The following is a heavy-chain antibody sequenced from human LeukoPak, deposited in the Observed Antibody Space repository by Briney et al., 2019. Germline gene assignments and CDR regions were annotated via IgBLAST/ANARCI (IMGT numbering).Heavy chain of an antibody. V-gene: IGHV3-11*01. Sequence: KPGGSLRLSCAVSGLTFSDYYMSWIRQAPGKGLEWVSFISPSGTPMYYADSVKGRFTISRDNAKNSLYLQMNSLRAEDTALYYCAKAGQHYYDSSGYFPYGDYRGQGTLVTVSS. CDR3: AKAGQHYYDSSGYFPYGDY. CDR1: GLTFSDYY. D-gene: IGHD3-22*01. J-gene: IGHJ4*02. CDR2: ISPSGTPM.